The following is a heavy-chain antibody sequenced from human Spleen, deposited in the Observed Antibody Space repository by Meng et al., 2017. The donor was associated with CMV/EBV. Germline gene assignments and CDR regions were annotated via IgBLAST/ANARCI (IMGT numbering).Heavy chain of an antibody. Sequence: LRVSCEGSGFIFGDFWMNWVRQAPGKGLEWVASIERDGREKFYVDSVKGRFTISRDNAKNTLYLQMNSLRDDDTAVYYCYMGHYSGAWGQGTLVTVSS. J-gene: IGHJ5*02. D-gene: IGHD2-21*01. V-gene: IGHV3-7*01. CDR1: GFIFGDFW. CDR3: YMGHYSGA. CDR2: IERDGREK.